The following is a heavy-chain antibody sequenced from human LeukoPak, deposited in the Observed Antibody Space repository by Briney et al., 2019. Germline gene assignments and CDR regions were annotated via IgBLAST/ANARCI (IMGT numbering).Heavy chain of an antibody. CDR2: IIPIFGTA. Sequence: SVKVSCKASGGTFSSYAISWVRQAPGQGLEWMEGIIPIFGTANYAQKFQGRVTITADESTSTAYMELSSLRSEDTAVYYCAREEREYCGGDCNDAFDIWGQGTMVTVSS. D-gene: IGHD2-21*02. V-gene: IGHV1-69*01. CDR3: AREEREYCGGDCNDAFDI. CDR1: GGTFSSYA. J-gene: IGHJ3*02.